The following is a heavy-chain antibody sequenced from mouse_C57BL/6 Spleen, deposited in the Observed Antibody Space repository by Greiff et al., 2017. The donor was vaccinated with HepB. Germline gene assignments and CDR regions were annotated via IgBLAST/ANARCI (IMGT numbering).Heavy chain of an antibody. CDR1: GYSITSGYY. V-gene: IGHV3-6*01. D-gene: IGHD4-1*01. Sequence: EVQLKESGPGLVKPSQSLSLTCSVTGYSITSGYYWNWIRQFPGNKLEWMGYISYDGSNNYNPSLKNRISITRDTSKNQFFLKLNSVTTEDTATYYCASYLGELGYWYFDVWGTGTTVTVSS. CDR2: ISYDGSN. CDR3: ASYLGELGYWYFDV. J-gene: IGHJ1*03.